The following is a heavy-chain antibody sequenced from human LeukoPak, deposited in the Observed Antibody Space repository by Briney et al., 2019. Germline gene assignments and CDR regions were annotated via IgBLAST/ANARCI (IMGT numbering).Heavy chain of an antibody. CDR2: IRSSSET. V-gene: IGHV3-48*01. D-gene: IGHD5-12*01. CDR3: ARDAGNSGYGCDL. J-gene: IGHJ5*02. Sequence: GGSLRLSCAASGFIFSQYSMNWVRQAPGKGLEWVSHIRSSSETFYADSVKGRFTISRDNARNSLYLQMNNLRGEDTAIYYCARDAGNSGYGCDLWGQGTLVTVTS. CDR1: GFIFSQYS.